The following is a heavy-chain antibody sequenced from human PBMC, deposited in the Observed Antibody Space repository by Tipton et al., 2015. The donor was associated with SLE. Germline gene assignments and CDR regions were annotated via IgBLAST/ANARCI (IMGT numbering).Heavy chain of an antibody. CDR1: GFTFSSYW. D-gene: IGHD5-18*01. Sequence: SLRLSCAASGFTFSSYWMSWVRQAPGKGLEWVANIKQDGSEKYYVDSVKGRFTISRDNAKNSLYLQMNSLRAEDTAVYYCARQRRGGYSYGGGMDVWGQGTTVTVSS. J-gene: IGHJ6*02. CDR2: IKQDGSEK. V-gene: IGHV3-7*03. CDR3: ARQRRGGYSYGGGMDV.